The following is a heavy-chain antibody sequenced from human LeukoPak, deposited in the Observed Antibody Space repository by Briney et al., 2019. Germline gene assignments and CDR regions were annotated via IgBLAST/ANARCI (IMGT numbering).Heavy chain of an antibody. CDR1: GYTFTSYA. D-gene: IGHD3-10*01. CDR2: INAGNGNT. V-gene: IGHV1-3*01. Sequence: ASVKVSCKASGYTFTSYAMHWVRQAPGQRLEWMGWINAGNGNTKYSQKFQGRVTITRDTSASTAYMELSSLRSEDTAVYYCARVPNMVRGVTPYYYYGMDVWGQGTTVTVSS. CDR3: ARVPNMVRGVTPYYYYGMDV. J-gene: IGHJ6*02.